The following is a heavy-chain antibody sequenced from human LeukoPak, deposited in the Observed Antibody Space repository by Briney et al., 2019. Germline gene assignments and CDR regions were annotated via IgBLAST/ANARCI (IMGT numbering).Heavy chain of an antibody. J-gene: IGHJ5*02. CDR2: IYHSGST. CDR3: ARLPSGYSNWFDP. Sequence: SETLSLTCTVSGYSISSGYYWGWIRQPPGKGLEWIGSIYHSGSTYYNPSLKSRVTISVDTSKNQFSLKLSSLTAADTAVYYCARLPSGYSNWFDPWGQGTLVTVSS. V-gene: IGHV4-38-2*02. D-gene: IGHD3-3*01. CDR1: GYSISSGYY.